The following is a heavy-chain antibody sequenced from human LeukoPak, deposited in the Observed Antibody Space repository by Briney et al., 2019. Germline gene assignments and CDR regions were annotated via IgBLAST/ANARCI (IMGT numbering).Heavy chain of an antibody. Sequence: PGGSLRLSCAASGFIFSSYSMSWVRQAPGKGLEWVSVISKNGGTTYYADSVKGRFTISRDNSKNTLYLQMNSLRAEDTAVYYCAKGLRGFSYYTYFDYWGQGTLVTVSS. CDR1: GFIFSSYS. CDR2: ISKNGGTT. D-gene: IGHD3-22*01. V-gene: IGHV3-23*01. J-gene: IGHJ4*02. CDR3: AKGLRGFSYYTYFDY.